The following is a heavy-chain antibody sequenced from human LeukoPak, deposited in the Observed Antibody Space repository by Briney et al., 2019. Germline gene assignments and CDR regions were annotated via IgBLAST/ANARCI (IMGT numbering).Heavy chain of an antibody. D-gene: IGHD2-15*01. CDR1: GGSISSGGYY. CDR3: AREDCSGGSCYSHY. V-gene: IGHV4-31*03. J-gene: IGHJ4*02. CDR2: IYYSGST. Sequence: PSETLSLTCTVSGGSISSGGYYWSWIRQHPGKGLEWIGYIYYSGSTYYNLSLKSRVTISVDTSKNQFSLKLSSVTAADTAVYYCAREDCSGGSCYSHYWGQGTLVTVSS.